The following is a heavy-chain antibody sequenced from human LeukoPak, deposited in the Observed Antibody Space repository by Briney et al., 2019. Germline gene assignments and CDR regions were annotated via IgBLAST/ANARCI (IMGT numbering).Heavy chain of an antibody. CDR2: FYHSGST. D-gene: IGHD6-13*01. CDR3: ARDAAARQGFDY. V-gene: IGHV4-30-2*01. CDR1: GGSISSGGYY. J-gene: IGHJ4*02. Sequence: SETLSLTCTVSGGSISSGGYYWSWIRQPPGKGLEWIGYFYHSGSTYYNPSLKSRVTISVDRSKNQFPLKLTSVTAADTAVYYCARDAAARQGFDYWGQGTLVTVSS.